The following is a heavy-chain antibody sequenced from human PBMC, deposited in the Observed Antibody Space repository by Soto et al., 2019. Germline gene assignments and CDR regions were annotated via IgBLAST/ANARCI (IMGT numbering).Heavy chain of an antibody. V-gene: IGHV4-34*01. CDR2: RSHSGGT. Sequence: QEQLQQWGAGLLKPSETLSLTCAVYGGFVSSGNYYWSWIRQPPGKGLEWIGERSHSGGTHFNPSLESRVTISVETSKNQFSLKMSSVPAADSALYYCARVERGTATTVVDAFDIWGPGTMVTVSS. CDR1: GGFVSSGNYY. D-gene: IGHD1-1*01. J-gene: IGHJ3*02. CDR3: ARVERGTATTVVDAFDI.